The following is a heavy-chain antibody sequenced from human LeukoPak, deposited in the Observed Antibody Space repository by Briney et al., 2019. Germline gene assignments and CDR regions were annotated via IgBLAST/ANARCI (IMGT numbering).Heavy chain of an antibody. D-gene: IGHD2/OR15-2a*01. Sequence: RASETLSLTCAVYGGSFSGYYWSWIRQPPGKGLEWIGEINHSGSTNYNPSHKSRVTISVDTSKNQFSLKLSSVTAADTAVYYCARFLRRALDYWGQGTLVTVSS. CDR2: INHSGST. J-gene: IGHJ4*02. V-gene: IGHV4-34*01. CDR3: ARFLRRALDY. CDR1: GGSFSGYY.